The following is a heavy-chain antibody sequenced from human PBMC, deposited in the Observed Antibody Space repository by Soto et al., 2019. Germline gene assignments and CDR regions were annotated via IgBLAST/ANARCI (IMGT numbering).Heavy chain of an antibody. CDR2: ISGSAGTT. Sequence: PGGSLRLSCAASGFTFSSYAMSWVRQAPGKGLEWVSAISGSAGTTYYADSVKGRFTISRDNSKNTLYLQMNSLRADDTAVYYCAKGHEASTGLFACWGQGTPVTVSS. CDR3: AKGHEASTGLFAC. J-gene: IGHJ4*02. CDR1: GFTFSSYA. V-gene: IGHV3-23*01. D-gene: IGHD6-13*01.